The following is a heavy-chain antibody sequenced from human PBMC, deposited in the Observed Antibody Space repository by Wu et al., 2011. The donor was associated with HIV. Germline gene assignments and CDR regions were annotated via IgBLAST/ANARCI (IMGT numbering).Heavy chain of an antibody. D-gene: IGHD3-22*01. J-gene: IGHJ4*03. CDR2: ISHNSQT. CDR3: ARDFYHDTSGYSTFDY. CDR1: GYSFTTYG. V-gene: IGHV1-18*01. Sequence: QVQLVQSGVEVKKPGASVKVSCKASGYSFTTYGISWVRQAPGQGLEWIAWISHNSQTNYAQKFQGRVTMTTDTSTTTVYMEVRSLRSDDTAVYYCARDFYHDTSGYSTFDYWGQKGPWSPSPQ.